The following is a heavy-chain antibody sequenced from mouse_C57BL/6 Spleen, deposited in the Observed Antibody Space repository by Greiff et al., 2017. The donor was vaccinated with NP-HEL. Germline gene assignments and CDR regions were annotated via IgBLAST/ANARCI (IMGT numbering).Heavy chain of an antibody. Sequence: VQLKESGGGLVQPGGSLSLSCAASGFTFTDYYMSWVRQPPGKALEWLGFIRNKANGYTTEYSASVKGRFTISRDNSQSILYLQMNALRAEDSATDFCARYPNGVGNWYFDVWGTGTTVTVSS. CDR2: IRNKANGYTT. V-gene: IGHV7-3*01. CDR3: ARYPNGVGNWYFDV. CDR1: GFTFTDYY. J-gene: IGHJ1*03.